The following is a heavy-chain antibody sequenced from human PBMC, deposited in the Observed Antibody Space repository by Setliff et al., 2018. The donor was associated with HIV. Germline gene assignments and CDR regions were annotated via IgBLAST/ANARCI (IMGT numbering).Heavy chain of an antibody. CDR2: IYYSGST. CDR3: ARTGYAFDV. CDR1: GGSISNYY. V-gene: IGHV4-59*01. Sequence: PSETLSLTCTVSGGSISNYYWSWIRQPPGKGLEWVGYIYYSGSTNYNPSLKSRVTISVDTSKNQFSLKLSSVTAADTAVYYCARTGYAFDVWGLGTMVTVS. J-gene: IGHJ3*01.